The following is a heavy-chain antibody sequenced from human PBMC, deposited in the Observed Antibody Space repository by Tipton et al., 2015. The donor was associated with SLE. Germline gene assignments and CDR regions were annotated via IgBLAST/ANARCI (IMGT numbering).Heavy chain of an antibody. CDR2: ISHSGRT. Sequence: TLSLTCAVYGGSFSGYYWTWIRQPPGQGLVWIGGISHSGRTYYNPSLKSRVTISVDTSKNQFSLKLRSVTAADTAVYYCARVGWDDGDDLLDYLGQGPLVTVAS. CDR1: GGSFSGYY. CDR3: ARVGWDDGDDLLDY. D-gene: IGHD4-17*01. V-gene: IGHV4-34*01. J-gene: IGHJ4*02.